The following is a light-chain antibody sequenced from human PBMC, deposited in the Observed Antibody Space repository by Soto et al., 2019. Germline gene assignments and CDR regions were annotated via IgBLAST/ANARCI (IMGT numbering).Light chain of an antibody. CDR3: QHSNSYLVA. Sequence: DIQMTQSPSTLSGSVGDRVTITCRASQTISSWLAWYQQKPGKAPKLLIYTASTLKSGVPSRFSGSGSGTDFTLTISSLQPDDFATYYCQHSNSYLVAFGPGTKVDIK. J-gene: IGKJ3*01. V-gene: IGKV1-5*03. CDR1: QTISSW. CDR2: TAS.